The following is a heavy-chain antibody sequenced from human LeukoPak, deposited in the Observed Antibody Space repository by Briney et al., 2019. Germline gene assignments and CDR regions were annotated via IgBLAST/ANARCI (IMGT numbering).Heavy chain of an antibody. D-gene: IGHD2-2*02. CDR1: GGTFSSYA. CDR2: IIPILGIA. J-gene: IGHJ5*02. V-gene: IGHV1-69*04. CDR3: ARADFLYTGLAVATATRYTRMVTWFDP. Sequence: ASVKVSCKASGGTFSSYAISWVRQAPGQGLEWMGRIIPILGIANYAQKFQGRVTITADKSTSTAYLELSGLRSDDTAIYYCARADFLYTGLAVATATRYTRMVTWFDPWGQGTLVTVSS.